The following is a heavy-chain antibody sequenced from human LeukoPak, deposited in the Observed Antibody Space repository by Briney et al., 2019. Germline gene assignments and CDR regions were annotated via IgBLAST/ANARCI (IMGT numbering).Heavy chain of an antibody. D-gene: IGHD1-26*01. V-gene: IGHV4-30-4*01. CDR1: GGSHSSGDYY. CDR3: ARDSTIVGAPFDY. CDR2: INFSGTT. J-gene: IGHJ4*02. Sequence: SQTLSLTCAVAGGSHSSGDYYWRWIRQPPGKGLEWIGHINFSGTTYYNPSLQSRVTISVDRSMHQFSLNLNSVTAADTAVYYCARDSTIVGAPFDYWGQGTLVTVSS.